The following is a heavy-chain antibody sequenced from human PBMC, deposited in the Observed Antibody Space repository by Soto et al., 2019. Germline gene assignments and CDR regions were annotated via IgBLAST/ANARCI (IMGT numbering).Heavy chain of an antibody. D-gene: IGHD4-17*01. Sequence: PGESLTISCKGSGYSFTSYWISWVRQMPGKGLEWMGIIYPGDSDTRYSPSFQGQVTMSADKSISTAYLQWSSLKASDTAMYYCARHGPTTVNPIEYWGQGTLVTSPQ. CDR3: ARHGPTTVNPIEY. V-gene: IGHV5-51*01. CDR2: IYPGDSDT. J-gene: IGHJ4*02. CDR1: GYSFTSYW.